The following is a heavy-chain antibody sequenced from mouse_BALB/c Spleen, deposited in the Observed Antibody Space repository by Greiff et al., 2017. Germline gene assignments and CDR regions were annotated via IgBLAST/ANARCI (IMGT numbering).Heavy chain of an antibody. CDR2: ISYSGST. CDR1: GYSITSDYA. J-gene: IGHJ3*01. Sequence: EVQLQQSGPGLVKPSQSLSLTCTVTGYSITSDYAWNWIRQFPGNKLEWMGYISYSGSTSYNPSLKSRISITRDTSKNRFFLQLNSVTTEDTATYYCASDYYGTAWFAYWGQGTLVTVAA. CDR3: ASDYYGTAWFAY. D-gene: IGHD1-1*01. V-gene: IGHV3-2*02.